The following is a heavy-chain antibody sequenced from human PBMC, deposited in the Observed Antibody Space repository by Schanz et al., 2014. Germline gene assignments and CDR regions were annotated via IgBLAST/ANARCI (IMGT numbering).Heavy chain of an antibody. Sequence: QGQLVQSGPEVKEPGASVKVSCEASGYTFTSHGISWVRQAPGQGLEWMGWITAYNGDTNYALKLQGRVTMTTDTSTSTAYMELRSLRSDDTAVYYCARGGYSSGWYDRDIAHFDYWGQGTLVTVSS. CDR3: ARGGYSSGWYDRDIAHFDY. CDR2: ITAYNGDT. CDR1: GYTFTSHG. J-gene: IGHJ4*02. D-gene: IGHD6-19*01. V-gene: IGHV1-18*01.